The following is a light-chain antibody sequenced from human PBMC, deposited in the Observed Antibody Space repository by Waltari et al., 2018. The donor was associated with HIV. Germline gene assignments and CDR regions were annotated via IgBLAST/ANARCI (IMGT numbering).Light chain of an antibody. Sequence: QSALTQPASVTGSPGQSITISCTGTSSDLGSYNLVSWYQQHPGKAPKVMIYEVNKRPSGVSNRFSGSKSDNTASLTITGLQAEDEADYYCCSYAGSTTLIFGGGTKLTVL. J-gene: IGLJ2*01. V-gene: IGLV2-23*02. CDR3: CSYAGSTTLI. CDR1: SSDLGSYNL. CDR2: EVN.